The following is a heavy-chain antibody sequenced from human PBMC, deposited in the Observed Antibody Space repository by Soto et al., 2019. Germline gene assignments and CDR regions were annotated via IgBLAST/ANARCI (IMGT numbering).Heavy chain of an antibody. D-gene: IGHD6-19*01. Sequence: EVQLVESGGGLIQPGGSLRLSCAASGFTVSSNYMSWVRQAPGKGLEWVSVIYSGGSTYYADSVKGRFTISRDNSKNTLYLQMNSLRAEDAAVYYCARGPTEVYSSGWYDMDVWGQGTTVTVSS. J-gene: IGHJ6*02. CDR2: IYSGGST. V-gene: IGHV3-53*01. CDR3: ARGPTEVYSSGWYDMDV. CDR1: GFTVSSNY.